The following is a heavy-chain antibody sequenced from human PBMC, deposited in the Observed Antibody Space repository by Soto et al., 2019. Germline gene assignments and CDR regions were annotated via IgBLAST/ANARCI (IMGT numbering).Heavy chain of an antibody. CDR1: GDTFTSYG. V-gene: IGHV1-18*04. J-gene: IGHJ4*02. Sequence: GXSVQVSFKASGDTFTSYGISWVRQAPGQGLEWMGWISAYNGNTNYAQKLQGRVTMTTDTSTSTAYMELRSLRSDDTAVYYCARDEGQAARWAAAGYWGQGTLVTVSS. CDR2: ISAYNGNT. CDR3: ARDEGQAARWAAAGY. D-gene: IGHD6-6*01.